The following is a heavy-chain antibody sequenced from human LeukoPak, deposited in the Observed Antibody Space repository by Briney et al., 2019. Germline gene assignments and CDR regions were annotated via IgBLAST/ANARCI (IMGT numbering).Heavy chain of an antibody. J-gene: IGHJ6*02. V-gene: IGHV3-7*01. CDR3: ARDNDFWSGYSYGMDV. Sequence: GGSLRLSCAASGFTISNLWMTWVRQAPGKGLECVANIKGDGSEKNYVDSVKGRFTISRDDAKNSLYLQMNSLRAEDTAVYYCARDNDFWSGYSYGMDVWGQGTTVTVSS. CDR2: IKGDGSEK. D-gene: IGHD3-3*01. CDR1: GFTISNLW.